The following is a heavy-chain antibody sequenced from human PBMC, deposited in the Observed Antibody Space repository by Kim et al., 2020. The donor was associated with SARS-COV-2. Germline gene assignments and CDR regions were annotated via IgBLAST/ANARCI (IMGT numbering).Heavy chain of an antibody. Sequence: ASVKVSCKASGYTFTSYGISWVRQAPGQGLEWMGWISAYNGNTNYAQKLQGRVTMTTDTSTSTAYMELRSLRSDDTAVYYCARVNYDSKTELGYYFDYWGQGTLVTVSS. CDR2: ISAYNGNT. V-gene: IGHV1-18*01. CDR3: ARVNYDSKTELGYYFDY. J-gene: IGHJ4*02. D-gene: IGHD3-22*01. CDR1: GYTFTSYG.